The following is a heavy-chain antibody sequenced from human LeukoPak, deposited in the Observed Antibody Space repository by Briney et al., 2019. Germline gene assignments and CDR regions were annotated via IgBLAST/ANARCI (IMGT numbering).Heavy chain of an antibody. J-gene: IGHJ4*02. V-gene: IGHV3-33*05. CDR3: ARDLSAAFDF. CDR1: GFPFSSYG. D-gene: IGHD6-19*01. CDR2: LVYDERS. Sequence: PGRTLRLSCAASGFPFSSYGMHWVRQAPGKGLEWVARLVYDERSDYANSVKGRFSISRDNSRNTLFLDMSDLRVEDTDVYYCARDLSAAFDFWGQGVLVTVSS.